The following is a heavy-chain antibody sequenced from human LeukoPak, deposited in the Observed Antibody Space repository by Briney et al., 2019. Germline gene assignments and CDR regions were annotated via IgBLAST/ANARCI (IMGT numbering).Heavy chain of an antibody. CDR1: GFTFTSYA. J-gene: IGHJ3*02. CDR2: INTNTGNP. CDR3: ARAPGGIAARGAFDI. V-gene: IGHV7-4-1*02. D-gene: IGHD6-6*01. Sequence: GGSLRLSCAASGFTFTSYAMNWVRQAPGQGLEWMGWINTNTGNPTYAQGFTGRFVFSLDTSVSTAYLQISSLKAEDTAVYYCARAPGGIAARGAFDIWGQGTMVTVSS.